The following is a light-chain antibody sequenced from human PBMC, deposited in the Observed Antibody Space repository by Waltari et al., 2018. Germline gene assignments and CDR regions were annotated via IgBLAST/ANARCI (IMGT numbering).Light chain of an antibody. J-gene: IGKJ1*01. CDR3: QQYYTTPLT. Sequence: DIVMTQSPDSLSVSLGERATINCKSSQSVLYSSNNKNYLAWYQQKPGPPPKLLIYWASTRESGVPDRFSGSGSGTDFSFTISSLQAEDVAVYYCQQYYTTPLTFGQGTKVEFK. CDR2: WAS. CDR1: QSVLYSSNNKNY. V-gene: IGKV4-1*01.